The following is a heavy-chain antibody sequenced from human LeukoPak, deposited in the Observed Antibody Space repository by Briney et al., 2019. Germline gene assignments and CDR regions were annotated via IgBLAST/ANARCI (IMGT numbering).Heavy chain of an antibody. CDR3: ARLVVSTWYHEVLLGRDY. Sequence: SETLSLTCTVSGGSISSRPYYWGWIRQPPGKGLEWLGSFDYSGSTYYKPSLKSRVTISVDTSKNQFSLKLSSVTAADTAVYYCARLVVSTWYHEVLLGRDYWGRGTLVTVSS. CDR2: FDYSGST. J-gene: IGHJ4*02. V-gene: IGHV4-39*01. D-gene: IGHD6-13*01. CDR1: GGSISSRPYY.